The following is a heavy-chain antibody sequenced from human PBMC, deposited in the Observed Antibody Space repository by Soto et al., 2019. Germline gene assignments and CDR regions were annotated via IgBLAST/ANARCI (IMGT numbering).Heavy chain of an antibody. V-gene: IGHV3-23*01. CDR1: GFTFSSYA. CDR3: AKDNDWSAFQVDRSGGSCYSSFDY. CDR2: ISGSGGST. D-gene: IGHD2-15*01. Sequence: GGSLRLSCAASGFTFSSYAMSWVRQAPGKGLEWVSAISGSGGSTYYADSVKGRFTISRDNSKNTLYLQMNSLRAEDTAVYYCAKDNDWSAFQVDRSGGSCYSSFDYWGQGTLVTVSS. J-gene: IGHJ4*02.